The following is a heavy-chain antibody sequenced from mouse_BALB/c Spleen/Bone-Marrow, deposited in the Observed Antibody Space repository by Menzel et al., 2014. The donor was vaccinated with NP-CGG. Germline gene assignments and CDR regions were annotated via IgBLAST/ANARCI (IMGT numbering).Heavy chain of an antibody. CDR2: INPSNGGT. CDR3: TRSGTSWLRRSWYFDV. J-gene: IGHJ1*01. D-gene: IGHD2-2*01. CDR1: GYTFTSDY. V-gene: IGHV1S81*02. Sequence: VQLQQSGAELVKPGASVKLSCKASGYTFTSDYMYWVKQRPGQGLEWIGEINPSNGGTNFNEKFRSKATLTVDKSSSTAYMQLSSLTSEDSAVYYCTRSGTSWLRRSWYFDVWGAGTTVTVSS.